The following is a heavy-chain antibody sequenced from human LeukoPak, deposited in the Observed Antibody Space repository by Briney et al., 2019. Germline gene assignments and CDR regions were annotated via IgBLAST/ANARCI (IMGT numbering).Heavy chain of an antibody. V-gene: IGHV3-53*01. CDR2: LYTGADT. CDR3: AKIGDHFRWFLDL. D-gene: IGHD3-9*01. Sequence: PGGSLTLSCTVSGFTVATNYMNWVRQPPGKGLEWVSILYTGADTYYADSVKGRFVVSRDSSKNMLFLHMNALRAEDTAVYYCAKIGDHFRWFLDLWGRGTRVTVSS. CDR1: GFTVATNY. J-gene: IGHJ2*01.